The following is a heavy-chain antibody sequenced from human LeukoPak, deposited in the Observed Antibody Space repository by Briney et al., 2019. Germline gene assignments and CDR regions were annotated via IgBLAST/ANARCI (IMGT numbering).Heavy chain of an antibody. CDR3: ARDGTRQENSSGYYEDRAAFDI. CDR1: GFTFSSYA. Sequence: QPGRSLRLSCAASGFTFSSYAMHWVRQAPGKGLEWVAVISYDGSNKYYADSVKGRFTISRDNSKNTLYLQMNSLRAEDTAVYYCARDGTRQENSSGYYEDRAAFDIWGQGTMVTVSS. V-gene: IGHV3-30-3*01. J-gene: IGHJ3*02. D-gene: IGHD3-22*01. CDR2: ISYDGSNK.